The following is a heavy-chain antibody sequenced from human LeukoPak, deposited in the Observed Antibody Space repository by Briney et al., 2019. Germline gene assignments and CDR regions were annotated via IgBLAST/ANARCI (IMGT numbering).Heavy chain of an antibody. V-gene: IGHV3-23*01. Sequence: RPGGSLRLSCAVSGLTFSDYSMAWVRQAPGKGLFWVSGISAGGGSTYYADSVEGRFTISRANSRNTLYLQMNSLSAEDTAVYYCAKDAAGPEYWGQGTLVTVSS. CDR1: GLTFSDYS. CDR2: ISAGGGST. CDR3: AKDAAGPEY. J-gene: IGHJ4*02. D-gene: IGHD6-13*01.